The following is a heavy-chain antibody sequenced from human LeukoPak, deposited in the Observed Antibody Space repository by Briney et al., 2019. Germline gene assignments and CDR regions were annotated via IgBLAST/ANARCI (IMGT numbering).Heavy chain of an antibody. J-gene: IGHJ5*02. CDR2: ISSSTVSI. D-gene: IGHD2-21*01. CDR3: VRDVVAPIWGALNNWFDL. V-gene: IGHV3-48*04. CDR1: GFSISSYS. Sequence: GGSLRLSCEASGFSISSYSMTWVRHSPGRGLECVSYISSSTVSIYYLDSVKGRFTISRDDAKNTLYLRMNNLRVDDTAIYFCVRDVVAPIWGALNNWFDLWGQGTLVTVSS.